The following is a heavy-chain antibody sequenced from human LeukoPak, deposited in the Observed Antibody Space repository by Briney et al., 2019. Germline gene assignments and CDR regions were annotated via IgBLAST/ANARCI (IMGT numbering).Heavy chain of an antibody. J-gene: IGHJ4*02. CDR1: GSTLSSYS. CDR2: ISISGSTI. CDR3: STAKFDY. V-gene: IGHV3-48*01. Sequence: PGGSLRLSCAASGSTLSSYSMNWFRQAPGKGLEWISHISISGSTIHYADSVKGRFTISRDSAKNSLYLQMNSLRAEDTAVYYCSTAKFDYWGQGTLLTVSS.